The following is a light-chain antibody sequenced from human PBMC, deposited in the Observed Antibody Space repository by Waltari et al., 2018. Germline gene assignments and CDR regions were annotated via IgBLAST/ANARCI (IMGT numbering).Light chain of an antibody. J-gene: IGKJ4*01. Sequence: DIVLTQSPLSLPVTLGQPASISCRSSESLAHSDGNTYMNWFHQRPGQSPRRLIYKVSKRDPGVPDRFSGSGAGTEFTLKISRVEAEDVGVYFCLQATQFPLTFGGGTKLEIK. V-gene: IGKV2-30*02. CDR1: ESLAHSDGNTY. CDR3: LQATQFPLT. CDR2: KVS.